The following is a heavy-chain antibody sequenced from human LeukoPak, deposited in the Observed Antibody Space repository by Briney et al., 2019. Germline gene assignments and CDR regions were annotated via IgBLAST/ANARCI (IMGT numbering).Heavy chain of an antibody. CDR1: GGSISSGGYY. J-gene: IGHJ4*02. D-gene: IGHD4/OR15-4a*01. CDR3: ARAGYGVAIDY. Sequence: SETLSLTCTVSGGSISSGGYYWSWIRQHPGKGLEWIGYVYYSGTTYYNPSLKSRVTISVDTSKNQFSLKLSSVTAADTAVYCCARAGYGVAIDYWGQGTLVTVSS. CDR2: VYYSGTT. V-gene: IGHV4-31*03.